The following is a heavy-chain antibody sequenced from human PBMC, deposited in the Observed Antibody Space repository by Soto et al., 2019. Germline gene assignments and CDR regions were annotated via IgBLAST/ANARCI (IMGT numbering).Heavy chain of an antibody. CDR3: AKKRDHFDY. Sequence: GGSLRLSCAASGFTFSSNAMSWVRQAPGKGLEWVSAILSGGTTYYADSVKGRFTISRDSSKNTLYLQMNSLRAEDTAVYYCAKKRDHFDYWGQGALVTVSS. CDR1: GFTFSSNA. CDR2: ILSGGTT. J-gene: IGHJ4*02. V-gene: IGHV3-23*01.